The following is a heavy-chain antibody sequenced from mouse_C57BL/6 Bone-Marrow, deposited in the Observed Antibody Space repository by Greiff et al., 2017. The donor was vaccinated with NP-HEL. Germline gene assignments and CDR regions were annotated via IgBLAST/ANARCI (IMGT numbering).Heavy chain of an antibody. Sequence: EVQLQQSGPELVKPGASVKISCKASGYSFTGYYMNWVKQSPEKSLEWIGEINPSTGGTTYNQKFKAKATLTVDKSSSTAYMQLKSLTSEDSAVYYCAKLGVEDWFAYWGQGTLVTVSA. D-gene: IGHD4-1*01. CDR3: AKLGVEDWFAY. CDR1: GYSFTGYY. V-gene: IGHV1-42*01. J-gene: IGHJ3*01. CDR2: INPSTGGT.